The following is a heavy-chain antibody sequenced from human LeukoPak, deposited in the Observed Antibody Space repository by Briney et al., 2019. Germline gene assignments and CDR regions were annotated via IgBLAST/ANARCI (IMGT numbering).Heavy chain of an antibody. Sequence: GGSLRLSCAASGFSFSSYALDWVRQAPGKGLEWVAVISDDGSQKFYADSVKGRFTISRDNSKNTVFLQMNSLRAGDTAVYYCAKERFGTGYSYYYYKGMDVWGQGTTVTVS. D-gene: IGHD3-9*01. V-gene: IGHV3-30*18. CDR3: AKERFGTGYSYYYYKGMDV. CDR1: GFSFSSYA. CDR2: ISDDGSQK. J-gene: IGHJ6*02.